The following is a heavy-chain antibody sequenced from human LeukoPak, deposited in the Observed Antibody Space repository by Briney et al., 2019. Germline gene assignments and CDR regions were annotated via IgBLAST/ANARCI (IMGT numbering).Heavy chain of an antibody. J-gene: IGHJ4*02. CDR2: IYPGDSDT. D-gene: IGHD4-17*01. CDR1: GYIFTRYW. CDR3: ASPRLGDYQGLGY. V-gene: IGHV5-51*01. Sequence: GESLKISCKASGYIFTRYWIAWVRQMPGKGLDYMGIIYPGDSDTRYSPSFQGQVTISADKSISTAYLQWSSLKASDTAIYYCASPRLGDYQGLGYWGQGTLVTVSS.